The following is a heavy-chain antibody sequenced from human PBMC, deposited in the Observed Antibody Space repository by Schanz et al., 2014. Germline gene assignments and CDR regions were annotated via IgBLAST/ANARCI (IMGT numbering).Heavy chain of an antibody. CDR3: AKDLISGWSGFDY. V-gene: IGHV3-23*01. CDR2: LTGSGTTT. Sequence: EVQLLESGGGLVQPGGSLRLSCAASGFSFRKSAMSWVRQAPGKGLEWVSALTGSGTTTYYADSVKGRFTISRDNSKNTLYLLMNSLRAEDTAVYYCAKDLISGWSGFDYWGQGTLVTVSS. CDR1: GFSFRKSA. J-gene: IGHJ4*02. D-gene: IGHD6-19*01.